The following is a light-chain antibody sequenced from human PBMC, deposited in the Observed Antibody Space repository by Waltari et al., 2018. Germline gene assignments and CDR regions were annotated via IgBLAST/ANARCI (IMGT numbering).Light chain of an antibody. CDR3: QHYLRLPVT. CDR1: QSVTRA. Sequence: EIVFAQSQVTLSLSPGERATLSCRPSQSVTRALAWYQQKPGQAPRLLIYGASNSATGIPDRFSGSGSGTDFSLTISSLEPEDFAVYYCQHYLRLPVTFGQGTKVEVK. J-gene: IGKJ1*01. CDR2: GAS. V-gene: IGKV3-20*01.